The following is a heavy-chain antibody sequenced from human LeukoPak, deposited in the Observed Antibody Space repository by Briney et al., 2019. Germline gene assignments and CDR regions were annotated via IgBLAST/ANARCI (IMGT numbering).Heavy chain of an antibody. J-gene: IGHJ4*02. Sequence: SQTLSLTCTVSGGSISSGGYYWSWNRQHPGKGLEWIGYIYYSGSTYYNPSLKSRVTISLDRSKNQFSLKLSSVTAADTAVYYCARDLNYGDYVPYWGQGTLVTVSS. D-gene: IGHD4-17*01. V-gene: IGHV4-31*03. CDR3: ARDLNYGDYVPY. CDR1: GGSISSGGYY. CDR2: IYYSGST.